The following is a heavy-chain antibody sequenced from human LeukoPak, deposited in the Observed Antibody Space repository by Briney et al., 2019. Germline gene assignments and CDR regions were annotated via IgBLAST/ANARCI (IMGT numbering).Heavy chain of an antibody. CDR3: ARHLSSGWLFDY. Sequence: SVKLSCNASGATFSSYAISWVRQAPGQGLEWMGGIIPIFGTANYAQKYQGRVTITADKSTSTAYMELSSLRSEDTAVYYCARHLSSGWLFDYWGQGTLVTVSS. D-gene: IGHD6-19*01. CDR2: IIPIFGTA. J-gene: IGHJ4*02. V-gene: IGHV1-69*06. CDR1: GATFSSYA.